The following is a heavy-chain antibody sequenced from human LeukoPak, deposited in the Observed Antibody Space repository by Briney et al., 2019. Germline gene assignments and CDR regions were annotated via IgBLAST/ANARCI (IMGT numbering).Heavy chain of an antibody. J-gene: IGHJ4*02. CDR2: IYYSGST. V-gene: IGHV4-31*03. CDR3: ASPPHYGGNDYFDY. Sequence: KASETLSLTCTVSGGSISSGGYYWSWIRQHPGKGLEWIGYIYYSGSTYYNPSLKSRVTISVDTSKNQFSLKLSSVTAADTAVYYCASPPHYGGNDYFDYWGQGTLVTVSS. D-gene: IGHD4-23*01. CDR1: GGSISSGGYY.